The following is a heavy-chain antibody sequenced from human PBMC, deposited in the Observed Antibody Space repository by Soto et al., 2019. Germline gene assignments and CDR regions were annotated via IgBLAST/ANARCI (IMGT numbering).Heavy chain of an antibody. CDR2: IGTAGDT. CDR1: GFTFSSYD. D-gene: IGHD3-10*01. V-gene: IGHV3-13*01. CDR3: ARGWSGKGRNHESTSNWFDP. Sequence: GGSLRLSCAASGFTFSSYDMHWVRQATGKGLEWVSAIGTAGDTYYPGSVKGRFTISRENAKNSLYLQMNSLRAGDTAVYYCARGWSGKGRNHESTSNWFDPWGQGTLVTVSS. J-gene: IGHJ5*02.